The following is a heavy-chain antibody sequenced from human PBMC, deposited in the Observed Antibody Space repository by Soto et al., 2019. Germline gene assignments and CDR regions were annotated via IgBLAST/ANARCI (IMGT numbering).Heavy chain of an antibody. Sequence: GGSWSPSFEPPGSTSSRVTMNWARQLQGRGRGWVASISSGSSDTWYADSVKGRFIISRDSAQNSLFLQMNALRSEDTAMYDCARVAFWGQGTKVTVSS. CDR2: ISSGSSDT. V-gene: IGHV3-21*01. CDR1: GSTSSRVT. J-gene: IGHJ4*02. CDR3: ARVAF.